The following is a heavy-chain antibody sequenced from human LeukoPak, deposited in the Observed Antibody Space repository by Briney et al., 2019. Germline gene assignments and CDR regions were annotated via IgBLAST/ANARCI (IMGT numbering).Heavy chain of an antibody. CDR3: ARGTTEWELPPMADNDAFDI. Sequence: PSETLSLTCAVYGGSFSGYYWSWIRQAPGKGLEWVSYISSSSSYTNYADSVKGRFTISRDNAKNSLYLQMNSLRAEDTAAYYCARGTTEWELPPMADNDAFDIWGQGTMVTVSS. D-gene: IGHD1-26*01. J-gene: IGHJ3*02. V-gene: IGHV3-11*05. CDR2: ISSSSSYT. CDR1: GGSFSGYY.